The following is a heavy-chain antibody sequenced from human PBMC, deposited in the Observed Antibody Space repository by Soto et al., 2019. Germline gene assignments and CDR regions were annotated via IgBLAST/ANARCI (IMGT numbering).Heavy chain of an antibody. Sequence: SETLSLTCTVSAGSISSYYWSCIRQPPGKGLEWIGYIYYSGSTNYNPSLKSRVTISVDTSKNQFSLKLSSVTAAATAVYYCARETYNAFDIWRQGTMVTVSS. CDR2: IYYSGST. D-gene: IGHD3-16*01. CDR3: ARETYNAFDI. V-gene: IGHV4-59*01. J-gene: IGHJ3*02. CDR1: AGSISSYY.